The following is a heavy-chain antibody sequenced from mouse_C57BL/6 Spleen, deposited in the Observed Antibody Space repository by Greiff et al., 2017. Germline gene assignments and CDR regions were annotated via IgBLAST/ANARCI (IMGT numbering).Heavy chain of an antibody. CDR3: ARERENYFDY. CDR2: INYDGSST. Sequence: EVKVVESEGGLVQPGSSMKLSCTASGFTFSDYYMAWVRQVPEKGLEWVANINYDGSSTYYLDSLKSRFIISRDNAKNILYLQMSSLKSEDTATYYCARERENYFDYWGQGTTLTVSS. V-gene: IGHV5-16*01. CDR1: GFTFSDYY. J-gene: IGHJ2*01.